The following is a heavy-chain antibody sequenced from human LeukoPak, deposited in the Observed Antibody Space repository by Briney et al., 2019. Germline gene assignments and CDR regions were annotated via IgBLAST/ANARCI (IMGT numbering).Heavy chain of an antibody. Sequence: RSGGSLRLSCAASGFTFSNAWMSWVRQAPGKGLEWVGRIKSKTDGGTTDYAAPVKGRFTISRDDPKNTLYLQMNSLKTEDTAVYYCTTDEIPYDILTGSNLKDFDYWGQGTLVTVSS. J-gene: IGHJ4*02. D-gene: IGHD3-9*01. CDR3: TTDEIPYDILTGSNLKDFDY. V-gene: IGHV3-15*01. CDR1: GFTFSNAW. CDR2: IKSKTDGGTT.